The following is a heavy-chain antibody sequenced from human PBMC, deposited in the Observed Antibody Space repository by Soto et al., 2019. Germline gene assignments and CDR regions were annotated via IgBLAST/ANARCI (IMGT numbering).Heavy chain of an antibody. CDR3: AREVRDYYYYYYMDV. J-gene: IGHJ6*03. CDR1: GGSISSSSYY. D-gene: IGHD2-21*01. Sequence: QLQLQESGPGLVKPSETLSLTCTVSGGSISSSSYYWGWIRQPPGKGLEWIGSIYYSGSTYYNPSLKSRVTISVDTSKNQFSLKLSSVTAVDTAVYYCAREVRDYYYYYYMDVWGKGTTVTVSS. CDR2: IYYSGST. V-gene: IGHV4-39*01.